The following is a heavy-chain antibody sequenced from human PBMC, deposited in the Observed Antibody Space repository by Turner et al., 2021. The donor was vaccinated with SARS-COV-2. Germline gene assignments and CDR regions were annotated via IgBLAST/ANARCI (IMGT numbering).Heavy chain of an antibody. D-gene: IGHD3-3*01. CDR3: ARLSTVHGVVWNYFDS. CDR1: GGSIDTAGFF. J-gene: IGHJ4*02. Sequence: QVQLQESGPGLVKPAQTLSLTCTVSGGSIDTAGFFWSWIRQVPGKGLEWIGYIYYSGTAYYKSSLQSQVVISLDTSKNQFSLKVNSVTAADAAVYYCARLSTVHGVVWNYFDSWGQGTQVTVSS. V-gene: IGHV4-31*01. CDR2: IYYSGTA.